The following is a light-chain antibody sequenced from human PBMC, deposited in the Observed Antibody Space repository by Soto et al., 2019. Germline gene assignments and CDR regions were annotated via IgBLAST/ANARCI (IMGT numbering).Light chain of an antibody. CDR3: QQYESSPHN. Sequence: EIVLTQSPGTLSLSPGERATLSCRASQSVSGRYLAWYQQKPGQAPRLLIEGASSRAAGIPDRFSGSESGANLQLTNRQGGAENFAVYYCQQYESSPHNFGPGTRVEI. CDR1: QSVSGRY. V-gene: IGKV3-20*01. CDR2: GAS. J-gene: IGKJ3*01.